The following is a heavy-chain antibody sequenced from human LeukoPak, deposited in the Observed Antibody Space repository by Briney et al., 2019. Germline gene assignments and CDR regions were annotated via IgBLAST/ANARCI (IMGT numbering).Heavy chain of an antibody. V-gene: IGHV3-48*03. CDR2: ISSSGSTI. CDR3: ARVQAPTYDSSGYYSY. CDR1: GFTFSSYE. J-gene: IGHJ4*02. D-gene: IGHD3-22*01. Sequence: SGGSLRLSCAASGFTFSSYEMNWVRQAPGKGLEWVSYISSSGSTIYYADSVKGRFTISRDNAKNSLYLQMNSLRAEDTAVYYCARVQAPTYDSSGYYSYWGQGTLVTVSS.